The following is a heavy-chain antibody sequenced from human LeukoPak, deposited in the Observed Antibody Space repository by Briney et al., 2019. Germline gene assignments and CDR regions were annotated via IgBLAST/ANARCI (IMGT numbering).Heavy chain of an antibody. V-gene: IGHV3-7*01. Sequence: PGGSLRLSCAASGFTFSSYWMSWVRQAPGKGLEWVANIKQDGSEKYYVDSVKGRFTISRDNAKNSLYPQMNSLRAEDTAVYYCARDLYYDSSGYGHYFDYWGQGTLVTVSS. CDR1: GFTFSSYW. CDR3: ARDLYYDSSGYGHYFDY. CDR2: IKQDGSEK. D-gene: IGHD3-22*01. J-gene: IGHJ4*02.